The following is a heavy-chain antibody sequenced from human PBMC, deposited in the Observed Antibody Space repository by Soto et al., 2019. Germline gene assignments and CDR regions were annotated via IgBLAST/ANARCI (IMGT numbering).Heavy chain of an antibody. Sequence: PGGSLRLSCAASGFTFSNYAMAWVRQAPGKGLEWVSVISHGGETTYYVDSVKGRFSISRDNSKNTLFLQMNRLGVDDTAVYYCAKSRFSSSPFFDNWGQGALVTVSS. J-gene: IGHJ4*02. CDR2: ISHGGETT. CDR1: GFTFSNYA. V-gene: IGHV3-23*01. CDR3: AKSRFSSSPFFDN. D-gene: IGHD6-13*01.